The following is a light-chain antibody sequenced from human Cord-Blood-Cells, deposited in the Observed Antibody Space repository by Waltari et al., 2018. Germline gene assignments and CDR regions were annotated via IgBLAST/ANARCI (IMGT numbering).Light chain of an antibody. CDR3: QQYNNWPRR. J-gene: IGKJ1*01. CDR2: GAS. V-gene: IGKV3-15*01. Sequence: EIVMTQSPATLSVSPGERATLSCRASQSVSSNLAWYQQKPGQAPRLLIYGASTRATGIPARFSGSGPGTEFTLTISSLQSEDFVVYYCQQYNNWPRRFGQGTKVEIK. CDR1: QSVSSN.